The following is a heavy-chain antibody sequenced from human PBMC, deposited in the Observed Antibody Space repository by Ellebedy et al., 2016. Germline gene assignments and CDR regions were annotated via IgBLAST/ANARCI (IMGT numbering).Heavy chain of an antibody. CDR3: ARDEVGRILYWYFDL. CDR1: GFTFSSYG. Sequence: GGSLRLSCAASGFTFSSYGMHWVRQAPGKGLEWVAVISYDGSNKYYSDSVKGRFTISRDNSKNTLYLQMNSLRAEDTAVYYCARDEVGRILYWYFDLWGRGTLVTVSS. V-gene: IGHV3-30*03. CDR2: ISYDGSNK. D-gene: IGHD1-26*01. J-gene: IGHJ2*01.